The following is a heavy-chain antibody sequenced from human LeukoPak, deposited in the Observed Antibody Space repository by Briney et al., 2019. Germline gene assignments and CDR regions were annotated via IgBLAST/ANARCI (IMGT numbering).Heavy chain of an antibody. CDR1: GYTFTSYA. D-gene: IGHD1-1*01. J-gene: IGHJ3*02. Sequence: ASVKVSCKASGYTFTSYAMHWVRQAPGQRLEWMGWINAGNGNTKYSQKFQGRVTITRDTSASTAYMELSSLRSEDTAVYYCARARGGTAPGDIWGQGTMVTVSS. CDR3: ARARGGTAPGDI. V-gene: IGHV1-3*01. CDR2: INAGNGNT.